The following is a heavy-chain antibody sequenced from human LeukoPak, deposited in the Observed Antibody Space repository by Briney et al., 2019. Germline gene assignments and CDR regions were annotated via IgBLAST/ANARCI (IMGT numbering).Heavy chain of an antibody. Sequence: SETLSLTCTVSGGSISSSSYYWGWIRQPPGKGLEWIGSIYYSGSTYYNPSLKSRVTISVDTSKNQFSLKLSSVTAADTAVYYCARDRKDSSSWYGGDDAFDIWGQGTMVTVSS. D-gene: IGHD6-13*01. CDR2: IYYSGST. J-gene: IGHJ3*02. V-gene: IGHV4-39*07. CDR1: GGSISSSSYY. CDR3: ARDRKDSSSWYGGDDAFDI.